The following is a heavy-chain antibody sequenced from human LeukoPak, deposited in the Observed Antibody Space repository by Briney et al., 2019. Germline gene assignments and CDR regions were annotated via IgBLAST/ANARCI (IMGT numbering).Heavy chain of an antibody. CDR1: GGTFSSYA. CDR2: IIPIFGTA. Sequence: SVKVSCKASGGTFSSYAISWVRQAPGQGLEWMGGIIPIFGTANYAQKFQGRVTITADESTSTAYMELSSLRSEDTAVYYCARDGCSSTSCYGHNWFDPWGQGTLVTVSS. D-gene: IGHD2-2*01. J-gene: IGHJ5*02. V-gene: IGHV1-69*13. CDR3: ARDGCSSTSCYGHNWFDP.